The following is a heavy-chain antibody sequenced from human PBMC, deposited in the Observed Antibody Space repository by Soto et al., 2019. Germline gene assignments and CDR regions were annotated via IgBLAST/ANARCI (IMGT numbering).Heavy chain of an antibody. CDR1: GGTFSSYS. J-gene: IGHJ3*02. CDR3: ANTQQLAHDAFDI. D-gene: IGHD6-6*01. CDR2: IIPIFGTA. Sequence: SVKVSCKASGGTFSSYSISWVRQAPGQGLEWMGGIIPIFGTANYAQKFQGRVTITADESTSTAYMELSSLRSEDTAVYYCANTQQLAHDAFDIWGQGTMVTVSS. V-gene: IGHV1-69*13.